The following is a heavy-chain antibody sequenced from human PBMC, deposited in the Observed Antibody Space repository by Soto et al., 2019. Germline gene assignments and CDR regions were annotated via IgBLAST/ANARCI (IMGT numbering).Heavy chain of an antibody. CDR1: GFTFNNYA. V-gene: IGHV3-30-3*01. CDR3: ARDLIGGNSGSEYLQH. Sequence: QVQLVESGGGVVQPGRSVRLSCVASGFTFNNYAMHWVRQAPGKGPEWVAIISYDGSYKYYVDSVKGRFTISRDNSKNTLYLPMDRLRGDDTAVYLCARDLIGGNSGSEYLQHWGQGTLVTVSS. J-gene: IGHJ1*01. CDR2: ISYDGSYK. D-gene: IGHD2-21*02.